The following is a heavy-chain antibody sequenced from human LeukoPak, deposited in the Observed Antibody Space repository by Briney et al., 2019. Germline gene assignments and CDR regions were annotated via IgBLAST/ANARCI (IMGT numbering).Heavy chain of an antibody. V-gene: IGHV3-30*04. CDR3: ASSQEAWFDP. Sequence: GGSWGLPWPASGFTFGSYARHWVRKAPGKGLEWVAVISYDGSNKYYADSVKGRFTISRDNSKNTLYLQMNSLRAEDTAVYYCASSQEAWFDPWGQGTLVTVSS. CDR1: GFTFGSYA. J-gene: IGHJ5*02. CDR2: ISYDGSNK.